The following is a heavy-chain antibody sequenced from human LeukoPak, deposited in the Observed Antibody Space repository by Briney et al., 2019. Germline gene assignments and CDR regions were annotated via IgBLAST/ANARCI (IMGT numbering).Heavy chain of an antibody. Sequence: PGGSLRLSCAASGFTFSSYAMSWVRQAPGRGLEWVPSIARSDGSTYYAGSVKGRFTISRDNSKSTLYLQMNSLRAEDTAVYYCAKGRSNSDWYNFDYWGQGTLVTVSS. CDR3: AKGRSNSDWYNFDY. J-gene: IGHJ4*02. D-gene: IGHD6-19*01. CDR2: IARSDGST. CDR1: GFTFSSYA. V-gene: IGHV3-23*01.